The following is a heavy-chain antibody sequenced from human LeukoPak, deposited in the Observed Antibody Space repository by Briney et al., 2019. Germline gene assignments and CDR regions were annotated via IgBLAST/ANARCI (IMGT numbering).Heavy chain of an antibody. V-gene: IGHV3-21*01. CDR3: ARDRPESYYYDSSGYLYYFDY. J-gene: IGHJ4*02. Sequence: GGSLRLSCAASGFTFSSYSMNWVRQAPGKGLEWVSSISSSSSYIYYADSVKGRFTISRENAKNSLYLQMNSLRAEDTAVYYCARDRPESYYYDSSGYLYYFDYWGQGTLVTVSS. CDR1: GFTFSSYS. CDR2: ISSSSSYI. D-gene: IGHD3-22*01.